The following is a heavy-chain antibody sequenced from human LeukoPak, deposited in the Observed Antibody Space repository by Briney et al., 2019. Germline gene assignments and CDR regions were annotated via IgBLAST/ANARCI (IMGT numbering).Heavy chain of an antibody. D-gene: IGHD2-15*01. J-gene: IGHJ3*02. CDR2: IYSDSTT. V-gene: IGHV3-66*01. CDR3: ARGGIWGHAFDI. CDR1: GFXVSSNY. Sequence: GGSLRLSCAASGFXVSSNYMSWARQAPGKGLEWVSIIYSDSTTDYADSVKGRFTISRDSSKNSLYLQLNSLRAEDTAVYYCARGGIWGHAFDIWGQGTVVTVSS.